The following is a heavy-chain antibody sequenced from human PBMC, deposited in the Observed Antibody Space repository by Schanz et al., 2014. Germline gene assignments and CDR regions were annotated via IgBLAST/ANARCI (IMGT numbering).Heavy chain of an antibody. CDR3: VRDSPGDWANFGGHTPSHYDN. D-gene: IGHD2-21*01. V-gene: IGHV3-7*01. J-gene: IGHJ4*02. Sequence: EVQLVESEGGLVQPGGSLRLSCEGSGFSFSDYWMGWVRQAPGKGLEWVANIKKDGSENYYADSVKGRFIISRDNANRYKYLQMNILREEDTAIYYCVRDSPGDWANFGGHTPSHYDNWGQGTLVTVSS. CDR1: GFSFSDYW. CDR2: IKKDGSEN.